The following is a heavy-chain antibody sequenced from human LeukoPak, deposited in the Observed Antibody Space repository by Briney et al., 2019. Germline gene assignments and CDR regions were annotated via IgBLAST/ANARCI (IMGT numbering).Heavy chain of an antibody. J-gene: IGHJ4*02. D-gene: IGHD5-24*01. CDR3: AREGAGDGYNFSFDY. CDR2: INPNSGGT. Sequence: GASVRVSCKASGYTFTVYYMHCVRQAPGQGLEWMGWINPNSGGTNYAQKLQGRVTMTRDTSISTAFMELSRLRSDDTAVYYCAREGAGDGYNFSFDYWGQGTLVTASS. V-gene: IGHV1-2*02. CDR1: GYTFTVYY.